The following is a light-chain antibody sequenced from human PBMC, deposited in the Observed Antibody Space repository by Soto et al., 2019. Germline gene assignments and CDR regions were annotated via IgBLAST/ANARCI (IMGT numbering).Light chain of an antibody. CDR2: DAS. V-gene: IGKV1-33*01. J-gene: IGKJ4*01. CDR3: QQYGDLVLT. CDR1: QDIRYY. Sequence: DIQMTQSPSSLSASVGDRVTITCQASQDIRYYLNWYQQKPGTAPKLLIYDASHLETGVPSRFSGSGSGTDFTFTISNLQPEDIAIYYCQQYGDLVLTFGGGTKVEIK.